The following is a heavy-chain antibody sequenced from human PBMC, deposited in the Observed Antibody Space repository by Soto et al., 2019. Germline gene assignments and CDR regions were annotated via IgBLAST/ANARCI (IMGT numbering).Heavy chain of an antibody. CDR1: GGSFSGYY. V-gene: IGHV4-34*01. D-gene: IGHD2-2*01. Sequence: SETLSLTCVVYGGSFSGYYWSWIRQSPGKGLEWIGGINHRGSTNYNTSLESRVTISVDTSKNQFSLKLPSVPAADTAMYYCARDGFCTSTTCRVGNWFDPWGQGTLVTVSS. CDR2: INHRGST. CDR3: ARDGFCTSTTCRVGNWFDP. J-gene: IGHJ5*02.